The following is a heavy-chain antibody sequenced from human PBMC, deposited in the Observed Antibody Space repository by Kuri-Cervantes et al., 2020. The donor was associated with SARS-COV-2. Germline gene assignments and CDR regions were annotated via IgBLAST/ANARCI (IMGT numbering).Heavy chain of an antibody. J-gene: IGHJ5*02. V-gene: IGHV4-59*01. CDR1: GGSISSYY. Sequence: SETLSLTCTVSGGSISSYYWSWIRQPPGKGLEWIGYIYYSGSTNYNPSLKSRVSISVDTSQNQFSLKLSSVTAADTAVYYCARGIEIAALGTYWFDPWGQGTLVTVSS. D-gene: IGHD6-6*01. CDR2: IYYSGST. CDR3: ARGIEIAALGTYWFDP.